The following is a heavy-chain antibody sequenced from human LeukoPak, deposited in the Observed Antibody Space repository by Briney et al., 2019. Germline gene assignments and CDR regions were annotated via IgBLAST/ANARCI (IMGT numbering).Heavy chain of an antibody. Sequence: GGSLRLSCAASGFTFSSYSMNWVRQAPGKGLEWVSSISSSSSYIYYADSVKGRFTISRDNAKNSLYLQMNSLRAEDTAVYYCARLWFGELNLDYWGQGTLVTVSS. CDR1: GFTFSSYS. CDR3: ARLWFGELNLDY. J-gene: IGHJ4*02. CDR2: ISSSSSYI. V-gene: IGHV3-21*01. D-gene: IGHD3-10*01.